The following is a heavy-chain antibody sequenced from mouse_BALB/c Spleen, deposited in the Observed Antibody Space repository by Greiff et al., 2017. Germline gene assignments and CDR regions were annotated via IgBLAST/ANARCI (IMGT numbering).Heavy chain of an antibody. D-gene: IGHD1-1*02. Sequence: EVMLVESGGGLVKPGGSLKLSCAASGFTFSDYYMYWVRQTPEKRLEWVATISDGGSYTYYPDSVKGRFTISRDNAKNNLYLQMSSLKSEDTAMYYCARDEGGYGYLDYWGQGTTLTVSS. V-gene: IGHV5-4*02. J-gene: IGHJ2*01. CDR3: ARDEGGYGYLDY. CDR1: GFTFSDYY. CDR2: ISDGGSYT.